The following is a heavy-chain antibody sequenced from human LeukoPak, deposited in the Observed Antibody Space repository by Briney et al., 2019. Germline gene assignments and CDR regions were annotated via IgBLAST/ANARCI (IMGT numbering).Heavy chain of an antibody. J-gene: IGHJ3*02. Sequence: RGGSLRLSCAASGFTLSSYAVRWVREAPGKELKWVSAISGSGGSTYYADSVKGRFTISRDNSKNTLYLQMNSLRAEDTAVYYCAKDRSYYDSSDHAFDIWGQGTMVTVSS. D-gene: IGHD3-22*01. CDR3: AKDRSYYDSSDHAFDI. CDR1: GFTLSSYA. CDR2: ISGSGGST. V-gene: IGHV3-23*01.